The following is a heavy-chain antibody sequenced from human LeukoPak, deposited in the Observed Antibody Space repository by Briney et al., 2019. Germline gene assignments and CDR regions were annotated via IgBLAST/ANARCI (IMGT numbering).Heavy chain of an antibody. D-gene: IGHD3-22*01. CDR1: GYTFTGYY. Sequence: ASVKVSCKASGYTFTGYYMHWVRQAPGQGLEWMGWINPNSGGTNYAQKFQGRVTMTRDTSISTAYMELSRLRSDDTAVYYCARTYYDSSGYYYGAPYYFDYWGQGTLVTVSS. CDR2: INPNSGGT. V-gene: IGHV1-2*02. CDR3: ARTYYDSSGYYYGAPYYFDY. J-gene: IGHJ4*02.